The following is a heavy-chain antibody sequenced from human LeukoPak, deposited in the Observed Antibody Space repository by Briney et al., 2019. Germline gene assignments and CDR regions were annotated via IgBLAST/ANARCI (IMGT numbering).Heavy chain of an antibody. D-gene: IGHD3-10*01. V-gene: IGHV3-7*01. Sequence: GGSLRLSCAVSEFTFSSYWMTWVRQAPGKGLEWVANIKQDGSEKYYVDSVKGRFTISRDNAKNSLYLQMNSLRAEDTAAYYCARGFYGSGSYYRSFFDYWGQGTLVTVSS. CDR3: ARGFYGSGSYYRSFFDY. CDR2: IKQDGSEK. CDR1: EFTFSSYW. J-gene: IGHJ4*02.